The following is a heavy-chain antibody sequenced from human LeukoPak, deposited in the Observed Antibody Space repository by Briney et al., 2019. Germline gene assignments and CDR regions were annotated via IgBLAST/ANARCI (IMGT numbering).Heavy chain of an antibody. V-gene: IGHV3-23*01. Sequence: GGSLRLSCAASGFTFSSYGMSWVRQAPGKGLEWVSAISGSAVNTYYADSVKGRFTISRDNSKNTLHLQMNSLRAEDTAVYYCAKGNNWNYPYYFDYWGQGTLVTVSS. CDR2: ISGSAVNT. CDR1: GFTFSSYG. J-gene: IGHJ4*02. CDR3: AKGNNWNYPYYFDY. D-gene: IGHD1-7*01.